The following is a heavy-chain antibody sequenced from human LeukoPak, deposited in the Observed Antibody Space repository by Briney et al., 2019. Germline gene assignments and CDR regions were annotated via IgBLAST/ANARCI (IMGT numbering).Heavy chain of an antibody. V-gene: IGHV4-59*01. CDR1: GGSISSYY. J-gene: IGHJ3*02. D-gene: IGHD4-23*01. CDR2: IYNSGRT. Sequence: RSSETLSLTCIGSGGSISSYYWGWLRQPPGQGLEWIGYIYNSGRTNYNPYLKSRVTISVGTSNNQFSLKLSSVTAADTAVYYCARYDSGNSNDAFDIWGQGTMVTVSS. CDR3: ARYDSGNSNDAFDI.